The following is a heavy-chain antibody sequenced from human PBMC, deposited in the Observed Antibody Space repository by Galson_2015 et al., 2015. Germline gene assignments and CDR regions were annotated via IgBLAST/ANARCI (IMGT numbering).Heavy chain of an antibody. CDR2: VDWDDDK. CDR3: ARNVQNIVATTRHYYYYYMDV. Sequence: PALVKPTQTLTLTCTFSGFSLSTSGMYVSWIRQPPGKALEWLALVDWDDDKYYSTSLKTRLTISKDTSKNQVVLTMTNMDPVDTATYYCARNVQNIVATTRHYYYYYMDVWGKGTTVTVSS. J-gene: IGHJ6*03. V-gene: IGHV2-70*01. D-gene: IGHD5-12*01. CDR1: GFSLSTSGMY.